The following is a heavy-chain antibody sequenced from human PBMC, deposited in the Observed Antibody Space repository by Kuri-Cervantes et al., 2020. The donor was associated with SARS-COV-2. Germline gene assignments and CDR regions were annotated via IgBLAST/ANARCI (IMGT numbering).Heavy chain of an antibody. CDR3: ARAPTVTLDY. Sequence: GGSLRLSCAASGFTFSDYYMSWIRQAPGKGLEWVSYISSSSSYTNYADSVKGRFTISRGNAKNSLYLQMNSLRAEDTAVYYCARAPTVTLDYWGQGTLVTVSS. CDR2: ISSSSSYT. D-gene: IGHD4-17*01. CDR1: GFTFSDYY. V-gene: IGHV3-11*06. J-gene: IGHJ4*02.